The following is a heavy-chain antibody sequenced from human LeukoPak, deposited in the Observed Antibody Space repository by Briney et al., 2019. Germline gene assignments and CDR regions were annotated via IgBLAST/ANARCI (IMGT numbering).Heavy chain of an antibody. CDR2: MNPNSGNT. D-gene: IGHD3-10*01. CDR3: ARVPSRRITMVRGVIRGMDV. CDR1: GYTFTSYD. J-gene: IGHJ6*02. V-gene: IGHV1-8*01. Sequence: GASVKVSCKASGYTFTSYDINWVRQATGQGLEWMGWMNPNSGNTGYAQKFQGGVTMTRNTSISTAYMELSSLRSEDTAVYYCARVPSRRITMVRGVIRGMDVWGQGTTVTVSS.